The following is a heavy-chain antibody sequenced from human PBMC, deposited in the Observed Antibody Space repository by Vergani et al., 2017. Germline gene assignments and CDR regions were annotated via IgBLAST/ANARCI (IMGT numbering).Heavy chain of an antibody. CDR1: GGSFSGYY. J-gene: IGHJ6*02. D-gene: IGHD4-11*01. V-gene: IGHV4-34*01. CDR3: ASNLYSNYYYYGMDV. CDR2: INHSGST. Sequence: QVQLQQWGAGLLKPSETLSLTCAVYGGSFSGYYWSWIRQPPGKGLELIGEINHSGSTNYNPSLKSRVTISVDTSKNQFSLKLSSVTAADTAVYYCASNLYSNYYYYGMDVWGQGTTVTVSS.